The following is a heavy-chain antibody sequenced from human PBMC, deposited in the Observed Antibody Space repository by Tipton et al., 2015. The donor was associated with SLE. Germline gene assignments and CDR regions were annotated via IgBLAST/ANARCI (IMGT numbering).Heavy chain of an antibody. CDR2: IYYSGST. J-gene: IGHJ4*02. CDR3: ASTISEGPYYFDY. V-gene: IGHV4-38-2*01. Sequence: TLSLTCAVSGYSISSGYYWGWIRQPPGKGLEWIGSIYYSGSTYYNPSLKSRVTISVDTSKNQFSLKLSSVTAADTAVYYCASTISEGPYYFDYWGQGTLVTVSS. CDR1: GYSISSGYY. D-gene: IGHD2-2*02.